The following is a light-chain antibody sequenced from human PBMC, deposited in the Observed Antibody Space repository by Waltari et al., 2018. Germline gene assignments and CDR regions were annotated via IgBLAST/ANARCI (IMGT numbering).Light chain of an antibody. CDR1: SSDVGANNF. CDR3: CSYTSIGPVL. Sequence: QSALTQPASVSGSPGQSIAISCIGTSSDVGANNFLSWYQQHPGRAPKLMIHEVTKRPSGVSTRFSGSKSGNMASLTISGLRAEDEADYYCCSYTSIGPVLIGGGTKVTVL. V-gene: IGLV2-23*02. J-gene: IGLJ2*01. CDR2: EVT.